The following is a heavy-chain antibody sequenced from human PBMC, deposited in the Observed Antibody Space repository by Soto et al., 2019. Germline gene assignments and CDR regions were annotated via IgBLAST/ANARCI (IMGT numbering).Heavy chain of an antibody. CDR2: ISYDGNNK. Sequence: PGGSLRLSCAASGFTYSTYTMHWVRQAPGKGLEWVAVISYDGNNKFYADSVKGRFTISRDSTKQTLYLQMNSLRAEDTAVYYCARGEYFDWLSYYYGMDVWGQGTTVTVSS. CDR3: ARGEYFDWLSYYYGMDV. D-gene: IGHD3-9*01. CDR1: GFTYSTYT. J-gene: IGHJ6*02. V-gene: IGHV3-30-3*01.